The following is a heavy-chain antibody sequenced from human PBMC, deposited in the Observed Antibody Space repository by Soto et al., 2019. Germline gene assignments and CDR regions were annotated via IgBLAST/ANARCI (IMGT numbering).Heavy chain of an antibody. D-gene: IGHD5-12*01. CDR3: ARLNWGYGLDY. CDR2: INPNSGGT. J-gene: IGHJ4*02. V-gene: IGHV1-2*02. Sequence: GASVKVSCKASGYTFTGYYMHWVRQAPGQGLEWMGWINPNSGGTNYAQKFQGRVTMTRGTSISTAYMEVSRLRSDDTAVYYCARLNWGYGLDYWGQGTLVTVPQ. CDR1: GYTFTGYY.